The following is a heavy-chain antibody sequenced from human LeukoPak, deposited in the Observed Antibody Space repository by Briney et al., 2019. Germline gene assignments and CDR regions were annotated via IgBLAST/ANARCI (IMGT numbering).Heavy chain of an antibody. V-gene: IGHV4-39*01. J-gene: IGHJ3*02. CDR1: GGSISSSSYY. CDR3: ARGTWYSSSWYTAFDI. D-gene: IGHD6-13*01. Sequence: SETLSLTCTVSGGSISSSSYYWGWIRQPPGKGLEWIGSIYYSGSTYYNPSLKSRVTISVDTSKNQFSLKLSSVTAADTAVYYCARGTWYSSSWYTAFDIWGQGTMVTVSS. CDR2: IYYSGST.